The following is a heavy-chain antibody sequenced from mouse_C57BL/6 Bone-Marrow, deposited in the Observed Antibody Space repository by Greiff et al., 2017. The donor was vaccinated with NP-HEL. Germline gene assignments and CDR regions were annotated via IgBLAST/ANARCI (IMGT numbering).Heavy chain of an antibody. CDR3: ARYWDYGSSSYYFDY. V-gene: IGHV7-3*01. Sequence: EVKLVESGGGLVQPGGSLSLSCAASGFTFTDYYMSWVRQPPGKALEWLGFIRNKANGYTTEYSASVKGRFTISRDNYQSILYLQMNALRAEDSATYYCARYWDYGSSSYYFDYWGQGTTLTVSS. CDR1: GFTFTDYY. D-gene: IGHD1-1*01. J-gene: IGHJ2*01. CDR2: IRNKANGYTT.